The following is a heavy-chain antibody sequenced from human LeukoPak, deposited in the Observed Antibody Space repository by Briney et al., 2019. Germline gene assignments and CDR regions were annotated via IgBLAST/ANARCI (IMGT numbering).Heavy chain of an antibody. CDR3: AKGSHGYSSSSADY. CDR2: ISGSGGNT. D-gene: IGHD6-6*01. J-gene: IGHJ4*02. Sequence: QPGGSLRLSCAASGFTFSSYAMSWVRQAPGKGLEWVSVISGSGGNTYYADSVKGRFTISRDNSKNTLYLQMNSLRVDDTAVYSCAKGSHGYSSSSADYWGQGTLATVSS. CDR1: GFTFSSYA. V-gene: IGHV3-23*01.